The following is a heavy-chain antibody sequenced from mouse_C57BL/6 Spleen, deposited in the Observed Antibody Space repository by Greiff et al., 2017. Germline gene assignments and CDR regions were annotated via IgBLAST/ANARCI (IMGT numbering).Heavy chain of an antibody. CDR1: GYTFTSYW. V-gene: IGHV1-64*01. CDR3: AGRHGNYALYYFDY. Sequence: VQLQQPGAELVKPGASVKLSCKASGYTFTSYWMHWVKQRPGQGLEWIGMIHPKSGSTNYNEKFKSKDTLTVDKSSSTAYMQLSSLTSEDSAVYYCAGRHGNYALYYFDYWGQGTTLTVSS. J-gene: IGHJ2*01. CDR2: IHPKSGST. D-gene: IGHD2-1*01.